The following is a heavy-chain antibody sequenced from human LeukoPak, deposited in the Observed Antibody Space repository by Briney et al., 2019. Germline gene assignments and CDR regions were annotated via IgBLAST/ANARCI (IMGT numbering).Heavy chain of an antibody. Sequence: PGGSLRLSCAASGFTFDDYAMLWVRQAPGKGLEWVSLISWDGGSTYYADSVKGRFTISRDNSKNSLYLQMNSLRAEDTALYYCAKDTQGSYSLDYWGQGTLVTVSS. CDR3: AKDTQGSYSLDY. D-gene: IGHD1-26*01. V-gene: IGHV3-43D*03. J-gene: IGHJ4*02. CDR1: GFTFDDYA. CDR2: ISWDGGST.